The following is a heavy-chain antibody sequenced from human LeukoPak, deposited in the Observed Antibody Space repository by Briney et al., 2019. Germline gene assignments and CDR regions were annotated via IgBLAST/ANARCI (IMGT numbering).Heavy chain of an antibody. V-gene: IGHV3-7*01. CDR2: IKKDGSEK. D-gene: IGHD3-22*01. Sequence: GGSLRLSCAASGFTLSNYRMSWVRQAPGKGLEWVANIKKDGSEKYYGDSMKGRFTISRDNGKNSLYLQMNSLRAEDTAVYYFVSVPYYYHSCFWGQGPLVPVPS. J-gene: IGHJ4*02. CDR3: VSVPYYYHSCF. CDR1: GFTLSNYR.